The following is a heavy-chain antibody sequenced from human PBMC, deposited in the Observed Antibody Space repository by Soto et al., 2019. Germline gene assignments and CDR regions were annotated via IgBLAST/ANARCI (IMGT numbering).Heavy chain of an antibody. V-gene: IGHV4-34*01. D-gene: IGHD1-20*01. CDR3: ARGLSGYKPTRN. J-gene: IGHJ4*01. CDR2: IGYDGDT. Sequence: QVQLQQWGAGLLKPSETLSLTCGVSGASLSGYFWCWIRQPPGEGLEWIGEIGYDGDTNYSPSLTSRVTISIDNAKNQFSLNLAPVTAADTAVYYCARGLSGYKPTRNWGHGTLVTVSS. CDR1: GASLSGYF.